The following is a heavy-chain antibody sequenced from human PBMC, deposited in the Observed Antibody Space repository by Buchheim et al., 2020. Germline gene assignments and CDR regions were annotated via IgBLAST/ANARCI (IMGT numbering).Heavy chain of an antibody. V-gene: IGHV4-4*07. CDR1: GGSISSYY. CDR3: ARDSDIAVAGTSYYYYGMDV. J-gene: IGHJ6*02. CDR2: IYTSGST. Sequence: QVQLQESGPGLVKPSETLSLTCTVSGGSISSYYWSWIRQPAGKGLEWIGRIYTSGSTNYNPSLKSRVTMSVDPSKNQFSLKLSSVTAADTAVYYCARDSDIAVAGTSYYYYGMDVWGQGTT. D-gene: IGHD6-19*01.